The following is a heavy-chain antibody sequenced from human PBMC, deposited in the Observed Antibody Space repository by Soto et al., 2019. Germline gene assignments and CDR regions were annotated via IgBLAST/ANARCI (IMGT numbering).Heavy chain of an antibody. J-gene: IGHJ4*02. CDR2: VSYAGSKQ. CDR3: ARDRVYYYDNSGYYNFDY. D-gene: IGHD3-22*01. CDR1: GFTFSNYA. V-gene: IGHV3-30-3*01. Sequence: QVHLVESGGGVVQPGRSLRVSCAASGFTFSNYAMHWVRQAPGKGLEWVAVVSYAGSKQFYADSVEGRFTISRDSSKSTLYLHMDNLRDEDTAVYYCARDRVYYYDNSGYYNFDYWGQGTLVTVSS.